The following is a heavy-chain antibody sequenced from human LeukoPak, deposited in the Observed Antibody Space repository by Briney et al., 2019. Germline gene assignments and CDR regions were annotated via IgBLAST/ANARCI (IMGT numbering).Heavy chain of an antibody. CDR1: GYTFTSYG. Sequence: ASVKVSCKASGYTFTSYGISWVRQAPGQGLEWMGWISAYNGNTNYAQKLQGRVTMTTDTSTSTAYMELRGLRSDDTAVYYCARDPAVVVPAAMSAMPDYWGQGTLVTVSS. CDR2: ISAYNGNT. CDR3: ARDPAVVVPAAMSAMPDY. J-gene: IGHJ4*02. D-gene: IGHD2-2*01. V-gene: IGHV1-18*01.